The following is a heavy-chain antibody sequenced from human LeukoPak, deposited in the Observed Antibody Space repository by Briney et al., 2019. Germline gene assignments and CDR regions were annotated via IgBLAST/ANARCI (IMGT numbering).Heavy chain of an antibody. Sequence: SETLSLTCTVSGYSISNGFHWAWIRQPPGKGLEWIGSVYHTGSTYSNPSLKSRVTISVDTSKNQFSLSLTSVTAADTAVYYCARVAGVEVAPATSYWGQGTLVTVSS. CDR1: GYSISNGFH. CDR3: ARVAGVEVAPATSY. V-gene: IGHV4-38-2*02. CDR2: VYHTGST. J-gene: IGHJ4*02. D-gene: IGHD2-15*01.